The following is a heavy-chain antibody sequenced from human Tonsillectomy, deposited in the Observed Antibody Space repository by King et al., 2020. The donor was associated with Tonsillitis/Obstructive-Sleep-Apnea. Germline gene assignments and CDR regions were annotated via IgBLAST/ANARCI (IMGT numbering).Heavy chain of an antibody. J-gene: IGHJ4*02. V-gene: IGHV1-18*01. CDR1: GYSFTNYG. D-gene: IGHD3-22*01. Sequence: QLVQSGAEVKEPGASVKVSCKASGYSFTNYGISWVRQAPGQGLEWMGWISAYNGDTNYAQKLQGRVTLTTDTSTKTAYLELRSLRSDDTAVYYCARDSMSHYFDSSAYYTFAYGGQGTLVTVSS. CDR2: ISAYNGDT. CDR3: ARDSMSHYFDSSAYYTFAY.